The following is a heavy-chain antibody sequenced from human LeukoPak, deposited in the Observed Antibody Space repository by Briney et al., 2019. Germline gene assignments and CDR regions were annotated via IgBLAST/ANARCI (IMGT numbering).Heavy chain of an antibody. CDR1: GFIFSDYW. V-gene: IGHV3-74*01. D-gene: IGHD5-24*01. CDR3: ARASFQRWLQLGGD. Sequence: GGSLRLSCAASGFIFSDYWMHWVRQAPGKGLVWVSRINSDGSSTSHADSVKGRFTISRDNAKNSLYLQMNSLRDEDTAVYYCARASFQRWLQLGGDWGQGALVTVSS. CDR2: INSDGSST. J-gene: IGHJ4*02.